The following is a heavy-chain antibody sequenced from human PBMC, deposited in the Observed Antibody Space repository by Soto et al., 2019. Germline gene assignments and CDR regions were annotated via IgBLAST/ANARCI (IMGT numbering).Heavy chain of an antibody. D-gene: IGHD3-10*01. CDR1: GGFISSSSSY. J-gene: IGHJ4*02. CDR2: IHSGGTT. V-gene: IGHV4-39*01. CDR3: ARLLTPAFGRDYFDH. Sequence: QLQLQESDPGLVKPSETLSLACTVAGGFISSSSSYWGWIRQSPGKGLEWIANIHSGGTTYYNSSLKSRVIISVDTSKDQFSLWVSSVTAADTAVYYCARLLTPAFGRDYFDHWGQGTLVIVSS.